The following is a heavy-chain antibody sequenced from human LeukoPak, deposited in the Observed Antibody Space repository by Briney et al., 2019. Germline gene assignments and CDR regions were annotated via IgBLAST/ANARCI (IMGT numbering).Heavy chain of an antibody. V-gene: IGHV1-46*01. CDR1: GYTFTTYY. J-gene: IGHJ4*02. CDR3: ARDQYIGSSRYFYFAH. D-gene: IGHD6-13*01. Sequence: ASVKVSCKASGYTFTTYYIHWGRQAPGHRLEWLGLIDPSSGTTTYAQRFQGSLTVTRDTSTTTVYMELSSLRSEDTAVYYCARDQYIGSSRYFYFAHWGQGTPVTVSA. CDR2: IDPSSGTT.